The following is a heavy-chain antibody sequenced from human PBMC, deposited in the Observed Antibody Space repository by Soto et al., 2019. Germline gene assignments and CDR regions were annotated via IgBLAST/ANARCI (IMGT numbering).Heavy chain of an antibody. CDR2: ISSGGSAI. CDR1: GFTFSDHY. CDR3: ARVKECSSTSCYARDAFDV. V-gene: IGHV3-11*01. Sequence: QVQLVESGGGLVKPGGSLRLSCAASGFTFSDHYMSWIRQAPRKGLEWVSYISSGGSAIYYADSVKGRFTISRDNAKNSLYLQMNSLRAEDTAVYYCARVKECSSTSCYARDAFDVWGQGTIVTVSS. J-gene: IGHJ3*01. D-gene: IGHD2-2*01.